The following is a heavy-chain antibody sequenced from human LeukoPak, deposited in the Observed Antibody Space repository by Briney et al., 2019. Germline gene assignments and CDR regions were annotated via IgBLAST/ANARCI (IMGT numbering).Heavy chain of an antibody. V-gene: IGHV4-38-2*01. D-gene: IGHD3-10*01. CDR2: IYHSGST. CDR1: GYSISSGYY. J-gene: IGHJ4*02. Sequence: SETLSLTCAVSGYSISSGYYWGWIRQPPGKGLEWIGSIYHSGSTYYNPSLQSRVTISVDTSKNQFSLNLSSVTAADTAMYYCARGRAGSYRSYFDYWGQGTLVTVSS. CDR3: ARGRAGSYRSYFDY.